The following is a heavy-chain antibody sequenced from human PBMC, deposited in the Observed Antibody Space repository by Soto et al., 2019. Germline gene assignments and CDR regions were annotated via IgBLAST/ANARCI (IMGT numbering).Heavy chain of an antibody. J-gene: IGHJ5*02. CDR3: ARDGLRCSSTSCYPTNWFDP. CDR1: GGSISSGGYY. Sequence: QVQLQESGPGLVKPSQTLSLTCTVSGGSISSGGYYWSWIRQHPGKGLEWIGYIYYSGSTYYNPSLKSRVTIAVDTSKNQSSLKLSSVTAADTAVYYCARDGLRCSSTSCYPTNWFDPWGQGTLVTVSS. CDR2: IYYSGST. D-gene: IGHD2-2*01. V-gene: IGHV4-31*03.